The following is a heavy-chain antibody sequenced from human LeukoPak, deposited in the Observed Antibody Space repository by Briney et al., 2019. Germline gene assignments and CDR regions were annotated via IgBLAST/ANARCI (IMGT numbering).Heavy chain of an antibody. CDR1: GGTFSSYA. J-gene: IGHJ4*02. D-gene: IGHD6-13*01. Sequence: ASVKVSCKASGGTFSSYAISWVRQAPGQGLEWMGRIIPIFGTANYAQKFQGRVTITTDESTSRAYMELSSLRSEDTAVYYCARGPVAAAGTRFADYWGQGTLVTVSS. CDR3: ARGPVAAAGTRFADY. V-gene: IGHV1-69*05. CDR2: IIPIFGTA.